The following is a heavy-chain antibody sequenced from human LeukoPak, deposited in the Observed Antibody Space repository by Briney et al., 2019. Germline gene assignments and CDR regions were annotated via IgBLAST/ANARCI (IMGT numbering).Heavy chain of an antibody. CDR1: GFTFSSYG. CDR3: ARGATIFGVVIILDAFDI. D-gene: IGHD3-3*01. J-gene: IGHJ3*02. Sequence: PGGSLRLSCAASGFTFSSYGMHWVRQAPGKGLVWVSRINTDGSSTSYADSVKGRFTISRDNAKNTLYLQMNSLRAEDTAVYYCARGATIFGVVIILDAFDIWGQGTMVTVSS. V-gene: IGHV3-74*01. CDR2: INTDGSST.